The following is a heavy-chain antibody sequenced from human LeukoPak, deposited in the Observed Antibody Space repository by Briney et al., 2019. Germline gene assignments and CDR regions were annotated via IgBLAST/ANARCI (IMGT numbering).Heavy chain of an antibody. D-gene: IGHD3-16*01. J-gene: IGHJ4*02. V-gene: IGHV1-69*04. Sequence: SVKVSCKASGGTFSSYAISWVRQAPGQGLEWMGRIIPIFGIANYAQKFQGRVTTTADKSTSTAYMKLSSLRSEDTAVYYCASGLPGGARHFDYWGQGTLVTVSS. CDR3: ASGLPGGARHFDY. CDR2: IIPIFGIA. CDR1: GGTFSSYA.